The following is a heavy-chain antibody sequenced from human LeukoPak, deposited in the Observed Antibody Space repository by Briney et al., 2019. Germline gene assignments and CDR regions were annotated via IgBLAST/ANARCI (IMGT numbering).Heavy chain of an antibody. CDR2: ISSSSSTI. D-gene: IGHD3-22*01. CDR3: SRDSSPNYYDNSGYGLDI. J-gene: IGHJ3*02. V-gene: IGHV3-48*01. CDR1: GFTFSSYS. Sequence: PGGSLRLSCAASGFTFSSYSMNWVRQAPGKGLEWVSYISSSSSTIYYADSVKGRFTISRDNAKNSLYLQMNSLRAEDTAVYYCSRDSSPNYYDNSGYGLDIWGQGTMVTVSS.